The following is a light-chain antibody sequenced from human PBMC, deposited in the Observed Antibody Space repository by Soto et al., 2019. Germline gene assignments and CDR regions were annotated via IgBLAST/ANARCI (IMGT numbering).Light chain of an antibody. V-gene: IGKV1-39*01. J-gene: IGKJ5*01. CDR2: AAS. CDR1: ESISRH. Sequence: DIQMTQSPSSLSASVGDRVTITCRASESISRHLNWYQQKPGKAPKLLIYAASSLQNGVPSRFSGGGSGTDFTLTISNLQPEDFATYYGQQSYSTLSITCGQGTRLEIK. CDR3: QQSYSTLSIT.